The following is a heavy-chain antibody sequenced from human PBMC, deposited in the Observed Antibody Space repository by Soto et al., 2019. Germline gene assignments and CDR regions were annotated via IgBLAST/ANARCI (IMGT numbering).Heavy chain of an antibody. CDR1: GFTFDDYT. CDR2: ISWDGGST. D-gene: IGHD2-15*01. Sequence: GGSLRLSCAASGFTFDDYTMHWVRQAPGKGLEWVSLISWDGGSTYYADSVKGRFTISRDNSKNSLYLQMNSLRTEDTALYYCAKDRLFRSVVAATLIDYWGQGTLVTVSS. V-gene: IGHV3-43*01. CDR3: AKDRLFRSVVAATLIDY. J-gene: IGHJ4*02.